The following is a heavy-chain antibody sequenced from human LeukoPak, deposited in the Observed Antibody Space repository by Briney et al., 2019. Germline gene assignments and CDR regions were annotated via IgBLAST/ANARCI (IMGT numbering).Heavy chain of an antibody. J-gene: IGHJ4*02. V-gene: IGHV3-23*01. CDR1: GFTFSSYA. D-gene: IGHD5-12*01. CDR2: ITASGGST. CDR3: AKEVVATIEGGPFDY. Sequence: GGSLRLSCAASGFTFSSYALSWVRQAPGKGLEWVSAITASGGSTYYADSVKGRFTISRDNSKNTLYPQMNSLRAEDTAVYYCAKEVVATIEGGPFDYWGQGTLVTVSS.